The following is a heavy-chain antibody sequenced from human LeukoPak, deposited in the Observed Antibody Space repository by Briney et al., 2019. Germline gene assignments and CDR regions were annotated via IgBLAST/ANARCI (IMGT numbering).Heavy chain of an antibody. V-gene: IGHV4-59*01. J-gene: IGHJ4*02. CDR3: ARRGRNSSGWQDYL. CDR2: IYHTGST. D-gene: IGHD6-25*01. Sequence: PSETLSLTCTVSGGSISSYYWSWIRQPPGKGLEGIANIYHTGSTNYNPSISSRVTISIDTAKNQFSLKLTSVTAADTAVYYCARRGRNSSGWQDYLWGQGTLVTVSS. CDR1: GGSISSYY.